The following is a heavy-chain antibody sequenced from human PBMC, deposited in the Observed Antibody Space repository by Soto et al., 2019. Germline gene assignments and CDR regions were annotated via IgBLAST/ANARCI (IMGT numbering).Heavy chain of an antibody. CDR2: ISGSGSTT. V-gene: IGHV3-23*01. CDR1: GFSFSNYA. CDR3: AKDRVVDGVYSFDY. J-gene: IGHJ4*02. D-gene: IGHD2-8*01. Sequence: EVQLLESGGGLVQPGGSLRLSYAASGFSFSNYAMNWVRQAPGKGLEWVSFISGSGSTTYYTDSVKGRFTISRDKSMNTLYLQMNSLRVEDAAVYYCAKDRVVDGVYSFDYWGQGTLVTVSS.